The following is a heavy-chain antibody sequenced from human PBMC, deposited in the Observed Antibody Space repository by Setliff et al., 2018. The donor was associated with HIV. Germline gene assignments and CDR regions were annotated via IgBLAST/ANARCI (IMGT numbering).Heavy chain of an antibody. Sequence: PGGSLRLSCAASGFTFSSYEMNWVRQAPGKGLEWVSYISSSGSTIYYADSVKGRFTISRDNAKNSLYLQMNSLRAEDTAVYHCARGHYFKDVWGQGTTVTVSS. J-gene: IGHJ6*02. CDR1: GFTFSSYE. V-gene: IGHV3-48*03. CDR3: ARGHYFKDV. D-gene: IGHD3-22*01. CDR2: ISSSGSTI.